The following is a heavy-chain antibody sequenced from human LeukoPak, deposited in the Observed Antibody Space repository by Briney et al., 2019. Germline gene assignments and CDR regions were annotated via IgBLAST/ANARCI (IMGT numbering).Heavy chain of an antibody. CDR1: GFTFDDYA. Sequence: SGGSLRLSCAASGFTFDDYAMHWVRQAPGKGLEWVSLISWDGGSTYYADSVKGRFTISRDNAKNSLYLQMNSLRAEDTAVYYCARDAKGPIWFGESGNDAFDIWGQGTMVTVSS. J-gene: IGHJ3*02. CDR3: ARDAKGPIWFGESGNDAFDI. D-gene: IGHD3-10*01. V-gene: IGHV3-43D*04. CDR2: ISWDGGST.